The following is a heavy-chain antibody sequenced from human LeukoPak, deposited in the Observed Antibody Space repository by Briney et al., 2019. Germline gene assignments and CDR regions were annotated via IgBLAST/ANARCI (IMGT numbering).Heavy chain of an antibody. V-gene: IGHV4-59*08. CDR3: ARNWGY. J-gene: IGHJ4*02. D-gene: IGHD7-27*01. Sequence: SETLSLTCTVSGGSIRNSYWSWIRQSPGKGLEWIGSFYHRGSTFYNPSLTSRVAISVDTSKNQFFLSLKSVTAADTAIYYCARNWGYWGRGTLVTVSS. CDR2: FYHRGST. CDR1: GGSIRNSY.